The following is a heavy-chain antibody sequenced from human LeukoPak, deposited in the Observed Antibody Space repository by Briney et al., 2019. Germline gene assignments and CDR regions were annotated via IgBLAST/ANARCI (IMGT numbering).Heavy chain of an antibody. CDR2: ISYGETT. Sequence: PSETLSLTCTVSGGSINNYFWTWIRQPPGKGLQWIGYISYGETTSYNPSLKSRVTISVDTSKNQFSLKLSSVTAADTAVYYCARTSSSGLVGGYYFDYWGQGTLVTVSS. V-gene: IGHV4-59*08. J-gene: IGHJ4*02. D-gene: IGHD6-19*01. CDR1: GGSINNYF. CDR3: ARTSSSGLVGGYYFDY.